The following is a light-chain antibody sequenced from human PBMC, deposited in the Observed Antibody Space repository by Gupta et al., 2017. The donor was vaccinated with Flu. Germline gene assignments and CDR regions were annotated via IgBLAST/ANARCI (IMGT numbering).Light chain of an antibody. Sequence: GERATINCKSSQSVLYSSNNKNYLAWYQQKPGQPPKLLIYWASTRESGVPDRFSGSGSGTDFTLTISSLQAEDVAVYYCQQYYSTPPTFGQG. J-gene: IGKJ1*01. CDR3: QQYYSTPPT. CDR2: WAS. CDR1: QSVLYSSNNKNY. V-gene: IGKV4-1*01.